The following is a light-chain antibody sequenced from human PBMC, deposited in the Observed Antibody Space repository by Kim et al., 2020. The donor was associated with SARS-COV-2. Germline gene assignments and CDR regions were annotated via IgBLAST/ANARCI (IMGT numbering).Light chain of an antibody. CDR3: GAWDSSLTAVL. CDR1: SSNIANNF. J-gene: IGLJ3*02. CDR2: DNI. Sequence: QSVLTQPPSVSAAPGQKVTMSCSGSSSNIANNFVSWYRQLPGTAPKLLIYDNIERPSGIPDRFSASKTGTSATLVITGLQTGDEADYHCGAWDSSLTAVLFGGGTQLTVL. V-gene: IGLV1-51*01.